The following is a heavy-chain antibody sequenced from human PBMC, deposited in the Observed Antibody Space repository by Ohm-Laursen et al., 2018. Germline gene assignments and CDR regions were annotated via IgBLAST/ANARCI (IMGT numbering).Heavy chain of an antibody. D-gene: IGHD1-7*01. Sequence: ASVKVSCKVSGYTFTSYDINWVRQATGQGLEWMGWMNPNSGNTGYAQKFQGRVTMTRNTSISTAYMELSSLRSEDTAVYYCARVRAGTGTVFDYWGQGTLVTVSS. V-gene: IGHV1-8*01. CDR1: GYTFTSYD. J-gene: IGHJ4*02. CDR3: ARVRAGTGTVFDY. CDR2: MNPNSGNT.